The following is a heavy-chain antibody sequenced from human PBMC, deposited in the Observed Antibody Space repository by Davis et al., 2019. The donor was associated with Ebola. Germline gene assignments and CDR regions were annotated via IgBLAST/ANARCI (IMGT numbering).Heavy chain of an antibody. D-gene: IGHD2/OR15-2a*01. Sequence: SETLSLTCAVSGGSISSDYWWSWVRQPPGKGLEWIGEINHSGSTNYNPSLKSRVTISVDTSKNQFSLQLSSVTAADTAVYYCARGRHFYRYMDVWGKGTTVTVSS. V-gene: IGHV4-4*02. J-gene: IGHJ6*03. CDR2: INHSGST. CDR1: GGSISSDYW. CDR3: ARGRHFYRYMDV.